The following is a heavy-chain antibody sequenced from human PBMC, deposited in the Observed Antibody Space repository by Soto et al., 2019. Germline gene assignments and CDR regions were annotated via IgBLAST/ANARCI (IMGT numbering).Heavy chain of an antibody. J-gene: IGHJ4*02. CDR2: IIPILGIA. CDR1: GSTFSSYT. D-gene: IGHD2-2*01. CDR3: ARDRCSSTSCYEPLDY. Sequence: SVKVSCKASGSTFSSYTISWVRQAPGQGLEWMGRIIPILGIANYAQKFQGRVTITADKSTSTAYMELSSLRSEDTAVYYCARDRCSSTSCYEPLDYWGQGTLVTVSS. V-gene: IGHV1-69*04.